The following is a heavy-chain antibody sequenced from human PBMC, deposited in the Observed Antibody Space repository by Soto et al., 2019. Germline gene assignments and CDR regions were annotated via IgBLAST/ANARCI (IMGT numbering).Heavy chain of an antibody. D-gene: IGHD6-6*01. V-gene: IGHV4-39*01. Sequence: QLQLQESGPGLVKPSETLSLTCTVSGGSISSSSYYWGWIRQPPGKGLEWIGSIYYSGSTYYNPSLKSRVTISVDTSKNQFSLKLSSVTAADTAVYYCAAYSSYGNLYYYYYMDVWGKGTTVTVSS. J-gene: IGHJ6*03. CDR1: GGSISSSSYY. CDR3: AAYSSYGNLYYYYYMDV. CDR2: IYYSGST.